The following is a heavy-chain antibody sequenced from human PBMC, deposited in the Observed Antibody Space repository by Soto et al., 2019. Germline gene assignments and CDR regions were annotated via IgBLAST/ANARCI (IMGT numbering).Heavy chain of an antibody. CDR1: GYTLTRYY. D-gene: IGHD2-15*01. Sequence: QVQLVQPGAEVKKPGASVKVSCKASGYTLTRYYMHWVRQAPGQGLEWMGIINPSGGSTSYAKKFQGRVTVTRDTSTSTFYMELRSLRSEDTAVYYCASREDCSGGSCYDAFDIWGQGTMVTVSS. V-gene: IGHV1-46*01. J-gene: IGHJ3*02. CDR2: INPSGGST. CDR3: ASREDCSGGSCYDAFDI.